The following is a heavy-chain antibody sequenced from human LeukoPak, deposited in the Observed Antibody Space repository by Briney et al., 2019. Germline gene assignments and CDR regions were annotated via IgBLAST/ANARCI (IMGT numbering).Heavy chain of an antibody. CDR3: AHYGDYRFMYYFDF. J-gene: IGHJ4*02. CDR1: GFSLSTSGVG. CDR2: IYWNDDN. D-gene: IGHD4-17*01. V-gene: IGHV2-5*01. Sequence: SGPTLVNPTQTLTLTCTFSGFSLSTSGVGVGWIRQPPGKALEWLALIYWNDDNRYSPSLKSRLTITKDTSKKQVVLTVTNMDPVDTATYYCAHYGDYRFMYYFDFWGQGVLVSVSS.